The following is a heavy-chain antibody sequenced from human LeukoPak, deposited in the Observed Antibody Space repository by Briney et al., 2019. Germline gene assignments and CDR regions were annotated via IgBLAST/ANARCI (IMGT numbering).Heavy chain of an antibody. CDR2: IKSKTDGGTT. D-gene: IGHD3-9*01. Sequence: GGSLRLSCAASGFTFSNAWMSRVRQAPGKGLEWVGRIKSKTDGGTTDYAAPVKGRFTISRDDSNNTLYLKMNSLKTEYTAVYYCTTEVPYYDILTGYYIGYYYMDVWGKGTTVTVSS. CDR1: GFTFSNAW. J-gene: IGHJ6*03. V-gene: IGHV3-15*01. CDR3: TTEVPYYDILTGYYIGYYYMDV.